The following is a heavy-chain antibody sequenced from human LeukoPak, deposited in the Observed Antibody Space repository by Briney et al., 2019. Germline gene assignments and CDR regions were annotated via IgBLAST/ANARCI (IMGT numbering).Heavy chain of an antibody. Sequence: GASVKVSCKASGYTFTGYYMHWVRQAPGQGLEWMGWINPNSGGTNYAQKFQGRVTMTRDTSISTAYMELSRLRSDDTAVYHCARDNHRSSWSWFDPWGQGTLVTVSS. J-gene: IGHJ5*02. D-gene: IGHD6-13*01. CDR1: GYTFTGYY. CDR3: ARDNHRSSWSWFDP. V-gene: IGHV1-2*02. CDR2: INPNSGGT.